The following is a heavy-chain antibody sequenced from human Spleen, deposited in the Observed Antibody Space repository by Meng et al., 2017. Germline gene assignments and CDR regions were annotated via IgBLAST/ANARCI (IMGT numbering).Heavy chain of an antibody. J-gene: IGHJ4*02. CDR1: GFSFSTSA. CDR2: ISGGGSST. Sequence: GGSLRLSCAASGFSFSTSAMSWVRQAPGKGLQWVSGISGGGSSTYYSDSVKGSFTISRDNSKNTLYLQMNSLRAEDTAVYYCAREVAAAGTYYFDYWGQGTLVTVSS. V-gene: IGHV3-23*01. CDR3: AREVAAAGTYYFDY. D-gene: IGHD6-13*01.